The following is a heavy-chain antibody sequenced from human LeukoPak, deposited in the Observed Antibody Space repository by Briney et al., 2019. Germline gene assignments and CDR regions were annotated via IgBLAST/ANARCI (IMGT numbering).Heavy chain of an antibody. Sequence: SSETLSLTCTVSGGSISSYYWSWTRQPPGKGLEWIGYIYYSGSTTYNPSLKSRVTISVDTSKNQFSLRLSSVTAADTAVYFCARHLGYSSSWLYFDYWGQGTLVTVSS. CDR1: GGSISSYY. D-gene: IGHD6-13*01. CDR2: IYYSGST. CDR3: ARHLGYSSSWLYFDY. V-gene: IGHV4-59*01. J-gene: IGHJ4*02.